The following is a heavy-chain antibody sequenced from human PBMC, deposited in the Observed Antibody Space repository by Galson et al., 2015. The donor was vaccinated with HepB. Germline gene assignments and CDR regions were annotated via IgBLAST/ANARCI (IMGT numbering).Heavy chain of an antibody. J-gene: IGHJ4*02. CDR2: IKSKTDGGTT. D-gene: IGHD3-22*01. CDR1: GFTFSNAW. V-gene: IGHV3-15*01. Sequence: SLRLSCAASGFTFSNAWMSWVRQAPGKGLEWVGRIKSKTDGGTTDYAAPVKGRFTISRDDSKNTLYLQMNSLKTEDTAVYYCTTDPYYYDSSGYLYYFDYWGQRTLVTVSS. CDR3: TTDPYYYDSSGYLYYFDY.